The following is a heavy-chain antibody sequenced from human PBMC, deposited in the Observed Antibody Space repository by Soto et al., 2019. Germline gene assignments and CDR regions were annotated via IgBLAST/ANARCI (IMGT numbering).Heavy chain of an antibody. Sequence: SETLSLTCTVSGGSISSSSYYWGWIRQPPGKGLEWIGSIYYSGSTYYNPSLKSRVTISVDTSKNQFSLKLSSVTAADTAVYYCARRIAAAGDFFDYWGQGTLVTVSS. CDR1: GGSISSSSYY. CDR3: ARRIAAAGDFFDY. CDR2: IYYSGST. V-gene: IGHV4-39*01. D-gene: IGHD6-13*01. J-gene: IGHJ4*02.